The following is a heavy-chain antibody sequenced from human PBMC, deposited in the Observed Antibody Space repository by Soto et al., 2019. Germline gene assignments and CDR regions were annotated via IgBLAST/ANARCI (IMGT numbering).Heavy chain of an antibody. CDR1: GLTFSNAW. V-gene: IGHV3-15*01. CDR3: PPETGSDALDI. Sequence: GGSLRLSCAASGLTFSNAWMSMVRQAQGKELEWVGRSKSKTNGGTTYYAAHVKGRFTISRDDTKNTLYLQMNSLKTEDTAVYYCPPETGSDALDIWGQGTMVT. CDR2: SKSKTNGGTT. J-gene: IGHJ3*02.